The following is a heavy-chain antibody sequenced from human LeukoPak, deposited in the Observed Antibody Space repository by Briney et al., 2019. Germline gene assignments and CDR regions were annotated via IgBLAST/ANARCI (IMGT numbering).Heavy chain of an antibody. CDR1: GYRFTSYW. Sequence: GASPKISCKGSGYRFTSYWIGWVRQRPGKGLERMGLIYPGDSDTRYSPSFQGQVTISADKSISTAYLQWSSLKASDSAMYYCAIGGDSTTSCYRCFDYWGRGTLVTVSS. J-gene: IGHJ4*02. CDR3: AIGGDSTTSCYRCFDY. V-gene: IGHV5-51*01. CDR2: IYPGDSDT. D-gene: IGHD2-2*02.